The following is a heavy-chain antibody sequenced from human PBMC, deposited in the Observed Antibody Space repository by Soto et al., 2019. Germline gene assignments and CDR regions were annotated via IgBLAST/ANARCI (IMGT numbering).Heavy chain of an antibody. CDR2: IIPIFGTA. Sequence: QVQLVQSGAEVKKPGSSVKVSCKASGGTFSSYAISWVGQAPGQGLEWMGGIIPIFGTANYAQKFQGRVTITADESTSTAYMELSSLRSEDTAVYYCARAAKIVATITDQIDYWGQGTLVTVSS. J-gene: IGHJ4*02. V-gene: IGHV1-69*01. CDR1: GGTFSSYA. CDR3: ARAAKIVATITDQIDY. D-gene: IGHD5-12*01.